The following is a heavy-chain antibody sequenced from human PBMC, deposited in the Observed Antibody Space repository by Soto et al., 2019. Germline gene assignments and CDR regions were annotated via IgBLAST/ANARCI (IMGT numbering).Heavy chain of an antibody. Sequence: ASVKVSCKGSGYGFTTYGITWVRQAPGQGLEWMAWISAHNGNTNYAQKLQGRVTVTRDTSTSTAYMELRSLRSDDTAVYYCASGRDIVFVPAAMRGYYYYGMDVWGQGTTVTVSS. J-gene: IGHJ6*02. V-gene: IGHV1-18*01. CDR1: GYGFTTYG. CDR3: ASGRDIVFVPAAMRGYYYYGMDV. D-gene: IGHD2-2*01. CDR2: ISAHNGNT.